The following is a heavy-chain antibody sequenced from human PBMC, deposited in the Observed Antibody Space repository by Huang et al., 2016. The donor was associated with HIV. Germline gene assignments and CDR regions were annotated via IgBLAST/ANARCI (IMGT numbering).Heavy chain of an antibody. J-gene: IGHJ6*02. CDR3: ARLIGSPSFYYGLDV. Sequence: EVQLVQSGAEVKKPGESLKISCKGSGYRFRSNWIGWVRQRPGKGLEVMGIISPGDSDTRYSPSFQGQVTTSADKSINTAYLQWSSLKASDTAMYYCARLIGSPSFYYGLDVWGQGTTVTVSS. CDR1: GYRFRSNW. CDR2: ISPGDSDT. D-gene: IGHD3-10*01. V-gene: IGHV5-51*01.